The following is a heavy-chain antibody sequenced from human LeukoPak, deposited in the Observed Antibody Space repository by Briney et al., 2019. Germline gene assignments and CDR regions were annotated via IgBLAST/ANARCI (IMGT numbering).Heavy chain of an antibody. CDR1: GYSISSSYY. D-gene: IGHD4-11*01. CDR3: ASLPSNTVTHDY. Sequence: SETLSLTCAVSGYSISSSYYWGWIRQPPGKGLEWIGTIYHSGSTHYNPSLKSRVTLSVDTSRNQFSLKLRSVTAADTAVYYCASLPSNTVTHDYWGQGTLVTVSS. CDR2: IYHSGST. J-gene: IGHJ4*02. V-gene: IGHV4-38-2*01.